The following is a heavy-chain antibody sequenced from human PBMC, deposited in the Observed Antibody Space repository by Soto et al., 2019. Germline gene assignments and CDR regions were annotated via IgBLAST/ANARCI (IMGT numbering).Heavy chain of an antibody. CDR1: GFTFDDYA. CDR3: AKGTFAVARASFDY. J-gene: IGHJ4*02. CDR2: ISWNSGSI. V-gene: IGHV3-9*01. D-gene: IGHD6-19*01. Sequence: EVQLVESGGGLVQPGRSLRLSCAASGFTFDDYAMHWVRQAPGKGLEWVSGISWNSGSIGYVDSVKGRFTISRDNAKNSLYLQMNSLRAEDTALYYCAKGTFAVARASFDYWGQGTLVTVSS.